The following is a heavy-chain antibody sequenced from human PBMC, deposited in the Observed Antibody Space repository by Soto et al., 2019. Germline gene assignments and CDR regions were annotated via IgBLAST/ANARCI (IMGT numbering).Heavy chain of an antibody. J-gene: IGHJ4*02. Sequence: QITLRESGPALVKPTQTLTLTCTFSGFSLNSRGVGVGWVRQPPGKALEWLAIVYWDDDKRYRPSLRSRLPIRKDTPKTQVVLTLTNTDPVDTATYYCVHRGPVDETGMGFDFWGQGSLVTVSS. D-gene: IGHD3-9*01. V-gene: IGHV2-5*02. CDR3: VHRGPVDETGMGFDF. CDR2: VYWDDDK. CDR1: GFSLNSRGVG.